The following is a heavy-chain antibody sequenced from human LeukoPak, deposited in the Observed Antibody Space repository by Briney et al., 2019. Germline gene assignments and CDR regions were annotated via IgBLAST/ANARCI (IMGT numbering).Heavy chain of an antibody. CDR3: AKDYGSRF. J-gene: IGHJ4*02. V-gene: IGHV3-23*01. CDR1: GFTFRSHA. CDR2: IYENGGTT. Sequence: GGSLRLSCVGSGFTFRSHAMSWVRQAPEKGLEFVSGIYENGGTTYYADSVKGRFSISRDNSKNTLYLQMDSLRGEDTAVYYCAKDYGSRFWGQGTLVTVSS. D-gene: IGHD3-10*01.